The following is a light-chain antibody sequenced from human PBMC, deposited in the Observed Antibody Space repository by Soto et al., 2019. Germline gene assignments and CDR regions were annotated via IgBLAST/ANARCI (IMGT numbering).Light chain of an antibody. Sequence: QSALTQPPSASGSPGQSVTISCTGTSSDVGAYDFVSWYQHHPGTAPKLMIYEVTNRPSGVPDRFSGSKSGNTASLTVSGLQAEDEADYYCTSHAGNYNFPYVFGTGTKVTVL. CDR2: EVT. J-gene: IGLJ1*01. CDR3: TSHAGNYNFPYV. CDR1: SSDVGAYDF. V-gene: IGLV2-8*01.